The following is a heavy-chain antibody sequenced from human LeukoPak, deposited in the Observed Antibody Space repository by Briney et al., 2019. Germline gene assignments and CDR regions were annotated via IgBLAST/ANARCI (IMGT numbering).Heavy chain of an antibody. CDR3: ERHGYCTNGVCYPPDY. Sequence: SETLSLTCTVSGGSISSSSYYWGWIRQPPGKGLEWIGSIYYSGSTYYNPSLKSRVTISVDTSKNQFSLKLSSVTAADTAVYYCERHGYCTNGVCYPPDYWGQGTLVTVSS. J-gene: IGHJ4*02. V-gene: IGHV4-39*01. D-gene: IGHD2-8*01. CDR2: IYYSGST. CDR1: GGSISSSSYY.